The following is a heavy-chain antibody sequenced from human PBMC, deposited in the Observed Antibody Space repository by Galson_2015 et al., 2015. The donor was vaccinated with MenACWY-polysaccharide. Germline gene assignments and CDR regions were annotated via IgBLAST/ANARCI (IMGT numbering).Heavy chain of an antibody. Sequence: ISGDSVSSNSAAWTWIRQSPSRGLEWLGRTYYRSKWYNDYAVSMKSRIIINPDTSKNQFSLQLNSVTPEDTAVYYCARGTGGYDYWGQGTLVTVSS. CDR1: GDSVSSNSAA. D-gene: IGHD1-26*01. V-gene: IGHV6-1*01. CDR2: TYYRSKWYN. J-gene: IGHJ4*02. CDR3: ARGTGGYDY.